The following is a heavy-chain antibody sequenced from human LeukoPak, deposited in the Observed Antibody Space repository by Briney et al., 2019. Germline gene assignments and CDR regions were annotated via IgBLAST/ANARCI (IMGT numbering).Heavy chain of an antibody. D-gene: IGHD1-26*01. CDR3: AKDSGSYSGYYYYGMDV. CDR1: GFTFSSHT. J-gene: IGHJ6*02. CDR2: ISSRSSTI. V-gene: IGHV3-48*04. Sequence: GGSLRLSCAASGFTFSSHTMDWVRQAPGKGLEWISYISSRSSTIYYADSVKGRFTISRDNAKNTLYLQMNSLRAEDTAVYYCAKDSGSYSGYYYYGMDVWGQGTTVTVSS.